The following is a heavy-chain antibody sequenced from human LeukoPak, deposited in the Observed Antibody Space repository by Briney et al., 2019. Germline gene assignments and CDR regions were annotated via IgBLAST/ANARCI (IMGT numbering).Heavy chain of an antibody. D-gene: IGHD1-26*01. CDR2: ISSSSSTI. CDR3: AREESGSYLSWSVAYFDY. Sequence: PGGSLRLSCAASGFTFSSYSMNWVRQAPGKGLEWVSYISSSSSTIYYADSVKGRFTISRDNAKNPLYLQMNSLRDEDTAVYYCAREESGSYLSWSVAYFDYWGQATVVTVSS. V-gene: IGHV3-48*02. J-gene: IGHJ4*02. CDR1: GFTFSSYS.